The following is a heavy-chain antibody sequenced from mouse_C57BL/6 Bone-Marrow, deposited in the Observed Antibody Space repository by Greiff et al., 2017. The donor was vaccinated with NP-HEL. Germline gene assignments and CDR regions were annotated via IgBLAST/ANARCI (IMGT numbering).Heavy chain of an antibody. V-gene: IGHV1-69*01. D-gene: IGHD4-1*01. Sequence: VQLQQPGAELVMPGASVKLSCKASGYTFTSYWMHWVKQRPGQGLEWIGEIDPTDSYTNYNQKFKGKSTLTVDKSSSTAYMQLSSLTSEDSAVYYCAREGLGPYFDYWGQGTTLTVSS. CDR2: IDPTDSYT. J-gene: IGHJ2*01. CDR1: GYTFTSYW. CDR3: AREGLGPYFDY.